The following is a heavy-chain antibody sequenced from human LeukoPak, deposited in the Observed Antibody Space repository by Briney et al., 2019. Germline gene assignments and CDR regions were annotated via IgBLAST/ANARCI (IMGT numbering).Heavy chain of an antibody. D-gene: IGHD5-24*01. CDR2: ISGSGHDI. CDR1: GFTFSDSY. V-gene: IGHV3-11*04. J-gene: IGHJ4*02. CDR3: AKDRWLQGYFDY. Sequence: GGSLRLSCAASGFTFSDSYMTWVRQAPGKGVEWVAYISGSGHDINYSDSVKGRFTISRDNAKNSLYLQMSSLRVEDTAVYYCAKDRWLQGYFDYWGQGTLVTVSS.